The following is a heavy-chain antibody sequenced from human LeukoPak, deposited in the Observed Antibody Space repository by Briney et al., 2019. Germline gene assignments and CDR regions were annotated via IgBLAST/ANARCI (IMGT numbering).Heavy chain of an antibody. CDR3: AKESSSGYFN. CDR2: ISGSGGST. D-gene: IGHD3-22*01. J-gene: IGHJ4*02. V-gene: IGHV3-23*01. Sequence: GGSLRLSCAASGFTFSSHVMNWVRQAPGKGLEWVSTISGSGGSTYYADSVKGRFTISRDNSKNTLYLEMNSLRAEDTAIYYCAKESSSGYFNWGQGTLVSVSS. CDR1: GFTFSSHV.